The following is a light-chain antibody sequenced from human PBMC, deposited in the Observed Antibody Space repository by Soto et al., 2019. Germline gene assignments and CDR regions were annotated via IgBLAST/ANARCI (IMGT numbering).Light chain of an antibody. CDR2: GNS. CDR3: QSYDSRLSGYVV. Sequence: QSVLTQPPSGSGAPGQRVTISCTGSSSNIGAGYDVHWYQQLPGTAPKLLIYGNSNRPSGVPDRFSGSKSGTSASLAITGLQAEDEADYYCQSYDSRLSGYVVFGGGTKVTVL. J-gene: IGLJ2*01. CDR1: SSNIGAGYD. V-gene: IGLV1-40*01.